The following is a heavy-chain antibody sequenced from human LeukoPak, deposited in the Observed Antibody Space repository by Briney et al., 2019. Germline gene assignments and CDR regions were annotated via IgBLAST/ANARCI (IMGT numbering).Heavy chain of an antibody. Sequence: ASVKVSCKVSGYTLTELSMHWVRQAPGQGLEWMGWISAYNGNTNYAQKLQGRVTMTTDTSTSTAYMELRSLRSDDTAVYYCASLAVAGTFYYYYYMDVWGKGTTVTVSS. CDR1: GYTLTELS. D-gene: IGHD6-19*01. CDR3: ASLAVAGTFYYYYYMDV. J-gene: IGHJ6*03. CDR2: ISAYNGNT. V-gene: IGHV1-18*01.